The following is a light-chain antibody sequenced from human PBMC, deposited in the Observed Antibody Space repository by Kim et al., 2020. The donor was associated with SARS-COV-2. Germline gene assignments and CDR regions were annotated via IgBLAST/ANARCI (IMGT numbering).Light chain of an antibody. CDR3: QQYDNIPWT. V-gene: IGKV1-39*01. CDR1: QDISNY. CDR2: TAS. J-gene: IGKJ1*01. Sequence: DIQMTQSPSSLSASVGDRVTITCQASQDISNYLNWYQQKPGEAPKLLIYTASTLQSGVPSRFSGSGSGTDFTLTISSLQPEDFATYYCQQYDNIPWTFGQGTKVDIK.